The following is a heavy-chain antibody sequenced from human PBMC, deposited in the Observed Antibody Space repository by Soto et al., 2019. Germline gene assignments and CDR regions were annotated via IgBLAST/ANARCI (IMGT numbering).Heavy chain of an antibody. CDR3: ARSRYCSGGSCYRDAFDI. CDR2: IYYSGNT. D-gene: IGHD2-15*01. J-gene: IGHJ3*02. Sequence: QVQLQESGPGLVKPSQTLSLTCTVSGGSISSGDYYWSWIRQPPGKGLECIGYIYYSGNTYYNPXXKSRLTISVDXXKXQXXLKLSSVTAADTAVYYCARSRYCSGGSCYRDAFDIWGQGTMVTVSS. CDR1: GGSISSGDYY. V-gene: IGHV4-30-4*01.